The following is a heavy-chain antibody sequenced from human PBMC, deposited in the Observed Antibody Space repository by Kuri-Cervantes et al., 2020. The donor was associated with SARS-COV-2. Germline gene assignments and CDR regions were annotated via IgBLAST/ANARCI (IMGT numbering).Heavy chain of an antibody. CDR1: GFTFDDYA. J-gene: IGHJ4*02. CDR3: GKEGGHNEIDY. V-gene: IGHV3-23*01. CDR2: IGSYGVTT. D-gene: IGHD5-24*01. Sequence: GESLKISCAASGFTFDDYAMHWVRQAPGKGLEWVSGIGSYGVTTYYADSVKGRFAVSRDNSKNTLSLQMNSLRAEDTAVYYCGKEGGHNEIDYWGQGTLVTVSS.